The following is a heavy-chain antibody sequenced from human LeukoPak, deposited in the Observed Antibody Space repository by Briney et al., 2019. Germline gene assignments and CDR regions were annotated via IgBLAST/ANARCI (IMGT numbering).Heavy chain of an antibody. Sequence: GGSLRLSCAASGFTFFTHAMSWVRQAPGKGLEWVSTISGSAGSTYYADSVKGRFTISRDNSNNTLSLQMISLRAEDTAKYYCAKGGNSYGFLFDNWGQGTLVTVPS. V-gene: IGHV3-23*01. CDR2: ISGSAGST. CDR3: AKGGNSYGFLFDN. D-gene: IGHD5-18*01. CDR1: GFTFFTHA. J-gene: IGHJ4*02.